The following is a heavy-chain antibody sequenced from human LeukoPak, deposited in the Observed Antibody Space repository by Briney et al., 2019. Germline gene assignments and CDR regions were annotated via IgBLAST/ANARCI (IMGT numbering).Heavy chain of an antibody. D-gene: IGHD4-17*01. CDR2: INHSGST. V-gene: IGHV4-34*01. CDR3: ARGYGEYVG. CDR1: GGSFSGYY. Sequence: KPSETLSLTCAVYGGSFSGYYWSWIRQPPGKGLEWIGEINHSGSTNYNPSLKSRVTISVDTSKNQFSLKVSSVIAADTALYYCARGYGEYVGWGQGTLVTVSS. J-gene: IGHJ4*02.